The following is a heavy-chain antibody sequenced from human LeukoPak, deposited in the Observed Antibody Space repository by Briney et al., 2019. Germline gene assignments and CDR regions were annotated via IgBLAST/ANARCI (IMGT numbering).Heavy chain of an antibody. Sequence: PGGSLRLSCAASGFTFRTSWMHWVRQAPGKGLLWVSFINRDGSSTSYVDSVKGRFTISRDNAKNTLYLQMNRLRDEDTAVYYCATDREYSQEPWGQGTLATVSS. V-gene: IGHV3-74*01. D-gene: IGHD5-12*01. CDR3: ATDREYSQEP. CDR1: GFTFRTSW. J-gene: IGHJ5*02. CDR2: INRDGSST.